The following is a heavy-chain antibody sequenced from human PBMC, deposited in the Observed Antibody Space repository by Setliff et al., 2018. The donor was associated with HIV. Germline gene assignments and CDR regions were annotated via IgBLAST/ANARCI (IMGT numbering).Heavy chain of an antibody. V-gene: IGHV3-33*08. CDR2: IWYDESHK. CDR3: ARDRTSYGSGIFDF. J-gene: IGHJ4*02. Sequence: QAGGSLRLSCAGYGLTFNSYGMHWVRQAPGKGLEWLALIWYDESHKYYANSVKGRFTVSRDNSKTTVYLQVNGLRTEDTAVYYCARDRTSYGSGIFDFWGQGTLVTVSS. CDR1: GLTFNSYG. D-gene: IGHD3-10*01.